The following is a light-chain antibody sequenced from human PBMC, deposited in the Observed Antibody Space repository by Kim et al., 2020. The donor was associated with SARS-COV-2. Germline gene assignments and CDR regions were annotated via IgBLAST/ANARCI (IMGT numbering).Light chain of an antibody. Sequence: DIVLTQSPGTLSLYPGERATLSCRASQSVSSRFLAWYQQKPGQAPRPLIYGTSSRATGIPDRFSGTGSGTDFTLTISRLEPEDFAVYYCQLYVSSPPRVTFGGGTKVDIK. CDR3: QLYVSSPPRVT. V-gene: IGKV3-20*01. CDR1: QSVSSRF. CDR2: GTS. J-gene: IGKJ4*01.